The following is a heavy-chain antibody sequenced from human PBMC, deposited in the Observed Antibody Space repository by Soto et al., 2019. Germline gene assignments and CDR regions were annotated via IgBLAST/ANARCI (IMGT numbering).Heavy chain of an antibody. J-gene: IGHJ3*02. CDR1: GYTFTGYY. D-gene: IGHD5-12*01. Sequence: GASVKVSCKASGYTFTGYYMHWVRQAPGQGLEWMGWINPNSGGTNYAQKFQGWVTMTRDTSISTAYMELSRLRSDDTAVYYCARDLFPLVALYAFDTWGQGTMVTVSS. CDR2: INPNSGGT. V-gene: IGHV1-2*04. CDR3: ARDLFPLVALYAFDT.